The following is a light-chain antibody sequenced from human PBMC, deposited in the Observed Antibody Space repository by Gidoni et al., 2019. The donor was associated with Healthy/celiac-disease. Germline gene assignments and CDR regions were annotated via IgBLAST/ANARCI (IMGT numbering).Light chain of an antibody. Sequence: EIVMTQSTATLSVSPGERATLSSRASQSVSSNLAWYQQKPGQAPRLLIYGASTRATGIPARFSGSGSGTEFTLTISSLQSEDFAVYYCQQYNNWPLTFXGXTKVEIK. J-gene: IGKJ4*01. V-gene: IGKV3-15*01. CDR2: GAS. CDR3: QQYNNWPLT. CDR1: QSVSSN.